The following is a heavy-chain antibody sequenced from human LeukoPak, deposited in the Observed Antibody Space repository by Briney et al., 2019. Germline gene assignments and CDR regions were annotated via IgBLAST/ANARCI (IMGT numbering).Heavy chain of an antibody. CDR3: ARDCGGDCYPGYFDY. CDR1: GYTFTSYY. V-gene: IGHV1-46*01. CDR2: INPSGGST. Sequence: ASVKVSCKACGYTFTSYYMHWVRQAPGQGLEWMGIINPSGGSTSYAQKFQGRVTMTRDTSTSTVYMELSSLRSEDTAVYYCARDCGGDCYPGYFDYWGQGTLVTVSS. J-gene: IGHJ4*02. D-gene: IGHD2-21*01.